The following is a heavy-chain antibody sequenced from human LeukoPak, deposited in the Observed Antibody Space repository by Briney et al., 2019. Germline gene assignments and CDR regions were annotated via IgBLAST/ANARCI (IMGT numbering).Heavy chain of an antibody. V-gene: IGHV1-69*13. D-gene: IGHD2-21*02. Sequence: GASVKVSCKASGGTFSSYAISWVRQAPGQGLEWMGGIIPIFGTANYAQKFRGRVTITADESTSTAYMELSSLRSEDTAVYYCARDPDCGGDCSHYFDYWGQGTLVTVSS. J-gene: IGHJ4*02. CDR2: IIPIFGTA. CDR3: ARDPDCGGDCSHYFDY. CDR1: GGTFSSYA.